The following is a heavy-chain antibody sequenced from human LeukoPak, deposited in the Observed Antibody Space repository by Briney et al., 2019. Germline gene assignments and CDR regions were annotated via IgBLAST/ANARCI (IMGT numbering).Heavy chain of an antibody. CDR1: GFTFDDCA. CDR2: ISWNSGSI. CDR3: AKGTAAGDYRIDY. J-gene: IGHJ4*02. V-gene: IGHV3-9*01. Sequence: PGGSLRLSCAASGFTFDDCAMHWVRQAPGKGLEWVSGISWNSGSIGYADSVKGRFTISRDNAKNSLYLQMNSLRAEDTALYYCAKGTAAGDYRIDYWGQGTLVTVSS. D-gene: IGHD4-17*01.